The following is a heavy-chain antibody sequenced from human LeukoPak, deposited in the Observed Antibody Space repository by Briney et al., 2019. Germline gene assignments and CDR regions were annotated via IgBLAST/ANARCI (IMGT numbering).Heavy chain of an antibody. J-gene: IGHJ6*02. V-gene: IGHV3-23*01. D-gene: IGHD2/OR15-2a*01. Sequence: PGGSLRLSCTASGFTLSNYAMIWGRPTPGGGLEWGSKICASGSDTYHLDSVTGRFTISRDNSKNSLYLQMNSLRAEDTAVYYCAREEDSTTIRSSYGMDVWGQGTTVTVSS. CDR2: ICASGSDT. CDR3: AREEDSTTIRSSYGMDV. CDR1: GFTLSNYA.